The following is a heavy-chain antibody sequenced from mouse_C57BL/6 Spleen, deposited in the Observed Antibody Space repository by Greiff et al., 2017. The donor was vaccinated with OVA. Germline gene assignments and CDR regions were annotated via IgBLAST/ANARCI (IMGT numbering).Heavy chain of an antibody. J-gene: IGHJ2*01. Sequence: EVKLQQSGAELVRPGASVKLSCTASGFNIKDDYMHWVKQRPEQGLEWIGWIDPENGDTEYASKFQGKATITADTSSNTAYLQLSSLTSEDTAVYYCTNYYYGGALGYWGQGTTLTVSS. CDR2: IDPENGDT. D-gene: IGHD1-1*01. V-gene: IGHV14-4*01. CDR3: TNYYYGGALGY. CDR1: GFNIKDDY.